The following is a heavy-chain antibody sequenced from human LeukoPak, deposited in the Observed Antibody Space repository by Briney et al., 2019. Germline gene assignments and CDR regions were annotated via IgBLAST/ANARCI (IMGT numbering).Heavy chain of an antibody. D-gene: IGHD3-22*01. CDR3: AKEALISVIVLFDS. V-gene: IGHV3-23*01. J-gene: IGHJ4*02. Sequence: PGGSLRLSCAASGFTFSSYAMSWVRQAPGKGLEWVSAISGSGGSTYYADSVRGRFTISRDNSKNTVFLQMNILRAEDTAVYYCAKEALISVIVLFDSWGQGTLVTVSS. CDR2: ISGSGGST. CDR1: GFTFSSYA.